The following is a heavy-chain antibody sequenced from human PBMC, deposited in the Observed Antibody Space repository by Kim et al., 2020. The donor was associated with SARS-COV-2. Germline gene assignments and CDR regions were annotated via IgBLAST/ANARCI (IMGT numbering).Heavy chain of an antibody. Sequence: GGSLRLSCAASGFTVSTNYITWVRQAPGRGLEWVSVIYANGSTYYADSVKGRFSISRDSSKNMVYLQMDSLRVEDTAVYFCARQGYWSGLDYWGQGTLVTVSS. CDR3: ARQGYWSGLDY. CDR1: GFTVSTNY. J-gene: IGHJ4*02. V-gene: IGHV3-53*01. CDR2: IYANGST. D-gene: IGHD2-15*01.